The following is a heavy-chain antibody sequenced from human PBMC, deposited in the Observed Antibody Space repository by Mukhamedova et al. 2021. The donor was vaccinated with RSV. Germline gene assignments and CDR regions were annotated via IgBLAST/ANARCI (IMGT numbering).Heavy chain of an antibody. V-gene: IGHV4-38-2*02. CDR1: GDY. CDR3: AREGLCSSTSCCEQRFDP. D-gene: IGHD2-2*01. J-gene: IGHJ5*02. Sequence: GDYWGWIRQPPGKGLEWVGSIFHSGSTYSNPSLKSRVTVSVDTSKNQFSLKLSSVTTADTAVYYCAREGLCSSTSCCEQRFDPWG. CDR2: IFHSGST.